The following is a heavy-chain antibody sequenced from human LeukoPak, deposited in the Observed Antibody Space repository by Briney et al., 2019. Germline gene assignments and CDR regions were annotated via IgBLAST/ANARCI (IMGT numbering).Heavy chain of an antibody. D-gene: IGHD2-15*01. CDR3: ARGLGYCSGGSCYGDDI. V-gene: IGHV3-21*01. CDR1: GFTFSSYS. CDR2: ISSSSSYI. J-gene: IGHJ3*02. Sequence: PGGSLRLSCAASGFTFSSYSMNWVRRAPGKGLEWVSSISSSSSYIYYADSVKGRFTISRDNAKNSLYLQMNSLRAEDTAVYYCARGLGYCSGGSCYGDDIWGQGTMVTVSS.